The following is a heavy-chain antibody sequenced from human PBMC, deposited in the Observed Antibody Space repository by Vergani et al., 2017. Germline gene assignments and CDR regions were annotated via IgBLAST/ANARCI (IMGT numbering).Heavy chain of an antibody. Sequence: QVQLQESGPGLVKPSQTLSLTCTVSGGSISSDGYYWSWIRQHPGRGLEWIGYIYYSGCTYYNPSLKSRVTISVDTSKNQFSLKLSSVTAADTAVYYCARDIGSSFDYWGQGTLVTVSS. CDR1: GGSISSDGYY. CDR3: ARDIGSSFDY. V-gene: IGHV4-31*03. CDR2: IYYSGCT. D-gene: IGHD2-15*01. J-gene: IGHJ4*02.